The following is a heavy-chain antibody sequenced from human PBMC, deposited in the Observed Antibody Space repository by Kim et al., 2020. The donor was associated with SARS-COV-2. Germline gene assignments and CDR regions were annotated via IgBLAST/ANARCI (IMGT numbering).Heavy chain of an antibody. V-gene: IGHV7-4-1*02. D-gene: IGHD3-10*01. CDR3: ASNVLLWFGEADY. J-gene: IGHJ4*02. Sequence: YAQVFTGRFVFSLDTSVSTAYLQISSLKAEDTAVYYCASNVLLWFGEADYWGQGTLVTVSS.